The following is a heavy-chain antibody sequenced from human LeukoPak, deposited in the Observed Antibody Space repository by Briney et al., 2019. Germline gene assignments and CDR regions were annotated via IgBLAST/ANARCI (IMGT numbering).Heavy chain of an antibody. Sequence: GESLKISCKGSGYSFTTYWIGWVRQMPGEXXEWMGTICPSDSDTKYSPSFRGQVTISADKSISTAYLQWNSLKASDTAIYYCARYGGSSARFSDYWGQGTLVTVSS. V-gene: IGHV5-51*01. CDR1: GYSFTTYW. CDR2: ICPSDSDT. J-gene: IGHJ4*02. D-gene: IGHD4-23*01. CDR3: ARYGGSSARFSDY.